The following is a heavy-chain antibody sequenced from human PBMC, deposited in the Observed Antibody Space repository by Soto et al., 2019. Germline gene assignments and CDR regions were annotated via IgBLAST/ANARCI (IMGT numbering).Heavy chain of an antibody. J-gene: IGHJ6*02. D-gene: IGHD3-3*01. V-gene: IGHV4-30-2*01. CDR1: GGSISTGGYT. Sequence: TLSLTCAVYGGSISTGGYTWSWIRQPPGKGLEWIGYIYHSGSTYYNPSLKSRVTISVDRSKNQFSLKLSSVTAADTAVYYCARGGVCDFWTMYGMDVWGQGTTVTVSS. CDR2: IYHSGST. CDR3: ARGGVCDFWTMYGMDV.